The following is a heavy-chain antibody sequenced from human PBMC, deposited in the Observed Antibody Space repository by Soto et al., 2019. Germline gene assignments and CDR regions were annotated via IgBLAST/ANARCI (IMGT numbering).Heavy chain of an antibody. CDR2: ISGSGGST. Sequence: VGSLRLSCAASGFTFSSYAMSWVRQAPGKGLEWVSAISGSGGSTYYADSVKGRFTISRDNSKNTLYLQMNSLRAEDTAVYYCAKGRAYYYDSSGYYSPSYYFDYWGQGTLVTVSS. CDR3: AKGRAYYYDSSGYYSPSYYFDY. V-gene: IGHV3-23*01. D-gene: IGHD3-22*01. CDR1: GFTFSSYA. J-gene: IGHJ4*02.